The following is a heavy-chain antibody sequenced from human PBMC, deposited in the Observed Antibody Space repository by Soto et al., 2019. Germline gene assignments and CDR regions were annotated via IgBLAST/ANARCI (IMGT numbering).Heavy chain of an antibody. D-gene: IGHD3-10*01. CDR2: IYYSGST. CDR3: ARAYYYGSGSYYFDY. J-gene: IGHJ4*02. CDR1: GGSISSYY. Sequence: SETLSLTCTVSGGSISSYYWSWIRQPPGKGLEWIGYIYYSGSTNYNPSLKSRVTISVDTSKNQFSLKLSSVTAADTAVYYCARAYYYGSGSYYFDYWGQGTLVTVSS. V-gene: IGHV4-59*01.